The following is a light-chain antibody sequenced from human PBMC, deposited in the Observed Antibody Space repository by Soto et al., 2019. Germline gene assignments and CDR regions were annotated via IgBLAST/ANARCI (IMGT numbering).Light chain of an antibody. CDR2: STS. CDR3: QQYNKWPLT. J-gene: IGKJ4*01. V-gene: IGKV3-15*01. CDR1: QSVSSN. Sequence: EIVMTQSPATLSVSPGERATLSCRASQSVSSNLALYQQKPGQAPSLLIYSTSTRATGIPARFSGSGSGTEFSLTISSLQSEDFAVYYCQQYNKWPLTFGGGTKVEIK.